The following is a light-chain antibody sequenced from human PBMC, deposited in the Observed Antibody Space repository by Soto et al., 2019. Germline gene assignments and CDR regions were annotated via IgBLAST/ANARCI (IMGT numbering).Light chain of an antibody. CDR2: GKS. V-gene: IGLV1-40*01. Sequence: QSVLTQPPSVSGAPGQRITISCTGSSSNIGAGYDVHWYQQLPGTAPKHLIYGKSNRPSGVPDRFSGSKSGTSASLAITGLQAEDEADYSCQSYDSSLSGSVFGGGTKLTVL. CDR3: QSYDSSLSGSV. CDR1: SSNIGAGYD. J-gene: IGLJ3*02.